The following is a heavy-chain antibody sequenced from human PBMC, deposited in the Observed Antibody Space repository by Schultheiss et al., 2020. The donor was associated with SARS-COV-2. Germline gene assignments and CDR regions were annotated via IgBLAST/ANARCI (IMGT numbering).Heavy chain of an antibody. CDR3: ASPGPSDY. CDR2: IKGDGSST. V-gene: IGHV3-74*01. Sequence: GGSLRLSCEASGLTFINYWMHWVRQAPGKGLVWISRIKGDGSSTSYADSVKGRFIISRDNAKNTLYLQMNGLRAEDTAVYYCASPGPSDYWGQGTLVTVSS. CDR1: GLTFINYW. J-gene: IGHJ4*02.